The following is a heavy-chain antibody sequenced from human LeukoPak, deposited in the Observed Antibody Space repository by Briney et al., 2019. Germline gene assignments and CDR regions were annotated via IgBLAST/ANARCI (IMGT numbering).Heavy chain of an antibody. D-gene: IGHD6-6*01. CDR2: MNPNSGNT. Sequence: ASVKVSCKASGYTFTSYDINWVRQATGQGLERMGWMNPNSGNTGYAQKFQGRVTMTRNTSISTAYMELSSLRSEDTAVYYCARGGEELVLSTGPNWFDPWGQGTLVTVSS. CDR3: ARGGEELVLSTGPNWFDP. V-gene: IGHV1-8*01. J-gene: IGHJ5*02. CDR1: GYTFTSYD.